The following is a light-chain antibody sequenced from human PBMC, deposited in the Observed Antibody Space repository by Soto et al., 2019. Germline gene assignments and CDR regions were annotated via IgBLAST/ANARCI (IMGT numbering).Light chain of an antibody. CDR2: EVS. J-gene: IGLJ1*01. Sequence: QSVLTQPASVSGSPGQSITISCTGTSSDVGGYNYVSWYQQHPGKAPKLMIYEVSNRPSGVSNRFSGSKSGNTASLTISGLQAEDEADYYCCSYASTSTYLFGTGTKVTVL. CDR1: SSDVGGYNY. V-gene: IGLV2-14*01. CDR3: CSYASTSTYL.